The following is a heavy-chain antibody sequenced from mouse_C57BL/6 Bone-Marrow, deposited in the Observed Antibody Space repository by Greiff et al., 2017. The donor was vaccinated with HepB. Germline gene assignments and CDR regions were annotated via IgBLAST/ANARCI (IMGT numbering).Heavy chain of an antibody. CDR1: GYTFTSYG. CDR2: IYPRSGNT. Sequence: VQGVESGAELARPGASVKLSCKASGYTFTSYGISWVKQRTGQGLEWIGEIYPRSGNTYYNEKFKGKATLTADKSSSTAYMELRSLTSEDSAVYFCARSSYDYGGAAYWGQGTLVTVSA. J-gene: IGHJ3*01. CDR3: ARSSYDYGGAAY. D-gene: IGHD2-4*01. V-gene: IGHV1-81*01.